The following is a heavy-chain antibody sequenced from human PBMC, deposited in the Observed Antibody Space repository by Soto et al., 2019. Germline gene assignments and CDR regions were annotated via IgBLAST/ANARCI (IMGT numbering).Heavy chain of an antibody. D-gene: IGHD3-22*01. Sequence: QVQLVQSGAEVKKPGASVKVSCKASGYTFTNYYIHWVRQAPGQGLEWVGLINPKTGTTNDAPKFQGRVTMTSDTSTSTAYMELSSLRSEDTAVFYSARVLEGRYYYESSGYWGQGTLVTVSS. CDR2: INPKTGTT. CDR3: ARVLEGRYYYESSGY. V-gene: IGHV1-46*01. CDR1: GYTFTNYY. J-gene: IGHJ4*02.